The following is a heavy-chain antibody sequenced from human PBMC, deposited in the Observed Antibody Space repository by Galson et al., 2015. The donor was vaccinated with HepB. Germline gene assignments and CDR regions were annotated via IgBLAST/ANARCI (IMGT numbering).Heavy chain of an antibody. CDR3: AKPRRPMSGSYYYFDY. D-gene: IGHD1-26*01. CDR1: GFTFSSYG. V-gene: IGHV3-30*18. Sequence: SLRLSCAASGFTFSSYGMHWVRQAPGKGLEWVAVISYDGSNKYYADSVKGRFTISRDNSKNTLCLQMNSLRAEDTAVYYCAKPRRPMSGSYYYFDYWGQGTLVTVSS. J-gene: IGHJ4*02. CDR2: ISYDGSNK.